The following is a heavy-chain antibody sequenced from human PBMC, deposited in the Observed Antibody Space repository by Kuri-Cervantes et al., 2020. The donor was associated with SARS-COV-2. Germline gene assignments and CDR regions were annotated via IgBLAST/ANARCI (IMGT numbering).Heavy chain of an antibody. CDR1: GGSFSGYY. J-gene: IGHJ4*02. CDR2: INHSGST. CDR3: ARDIDY. Sequence: SETLSLTCAVYGGSFSGYYWSWIRQPPGKGLEWIGEINHSGSTYYNPSLKSRVTISVDTSKNQFSLKLSSVTAADTAVYYCARDIDYWGQGTLVTVSS. V-gene: IGHV4-34*01.